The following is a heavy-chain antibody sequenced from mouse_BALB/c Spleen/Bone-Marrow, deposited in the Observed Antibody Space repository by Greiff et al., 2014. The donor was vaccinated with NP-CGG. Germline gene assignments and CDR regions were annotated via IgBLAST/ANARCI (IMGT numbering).Heavy chain of an antibody. J-gene: IGHJ2*01. CDR2: ISPGDGNT. D-gene: IGHD2-4*01. V-gene: IGHV1S56*01. Sequence: QVQLQQSGPELVKPGALVKISCKASGYTFTTYDINWVKQRPGQGLEWIGWISPGDGNTNYNEKFKGKATLTADKSSSTAHMQLSSLTSENSAVYFCARGGDYHYFDYWGQGTTLTVSS. CDR1: GYTFTTYD. CDR3: ARGGDYHYFDY.